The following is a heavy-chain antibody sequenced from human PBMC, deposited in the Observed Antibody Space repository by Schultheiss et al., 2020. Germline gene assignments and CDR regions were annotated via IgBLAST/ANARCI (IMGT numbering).Heavy chain of an antibody. Sequence: SVKVSCKASGGTFSSYAISWVRQAPGQGLEWMGGIIPIFGTANYAQKFQGRVTITADESTSTAYMELSSLRSEDTAVYYCARDLSAGDMSYFDYWGQGTLVNVSS. J-gene: IGHJ4*02. CDR1: GGTFSSYA. D-gene: IGHD7-27*01. CDR3: ARDLSAGDMSYFDY. V-gene: IGHV1-69*13. CDR2: IIPIFGTA.